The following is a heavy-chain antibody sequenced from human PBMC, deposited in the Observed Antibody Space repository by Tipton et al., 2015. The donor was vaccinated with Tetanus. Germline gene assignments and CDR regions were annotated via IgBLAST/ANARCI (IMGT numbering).Heavy chain of an antibody. V-gene: IGHV4-31*03. J-gene: IGHJ4*02. CDR1: GDSISSGPYS. CDR3: ARDERYGDYAY. Sequence: TLSLTCTVSGDSISSGPYSWSWLRQHPGKGLELIGYIYYSGTSYISPSLTRRVSIAVDTSRNQFSLKLTSVTAADTAVYYCARDERYGDYAYWGQGALVTVSS. D-gene: IGHD4-17*01. CDR2: IYYSGTS.